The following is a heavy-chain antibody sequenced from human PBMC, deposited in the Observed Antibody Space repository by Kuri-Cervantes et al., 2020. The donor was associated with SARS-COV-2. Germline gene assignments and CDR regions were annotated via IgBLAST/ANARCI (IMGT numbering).Heavy chain of an antibody. CDR3: ARDDSSGWPYYYYYMDV. V-gene: IGHV4-4*07. D-gene: IGHD6-19*01. CDR1: GGSISSYY. Sequence: SETLSLTCTVSGGSISSYYWSWIRQPAGKGLEWIGRIYTSGSTNYNPSLKSRVTMSVDTSKNQFSLKLSSVTAADTAVYYCARDDSSGWPYYYYYMDVWGKGTAVTVSS. J-gene: IGHJ6*03. CDR2: IYTSGST.